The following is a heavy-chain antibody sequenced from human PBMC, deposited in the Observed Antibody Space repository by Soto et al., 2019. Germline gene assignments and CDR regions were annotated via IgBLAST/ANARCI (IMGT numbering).Heavy chain of an antibody. CDR1: GYTFTGYY. J-gene: IGHJ4*02. CDR3: ARVAVAGAPPDY. V-gene: IGHV1-2*04. D-gene: IGHD6-19*01. Sequence: ASVKVFCKASGYTFTGYYMHWVRQAPGQGLEWMGWINPNSGGTNYAQKFQGWVTMTRDTSISTAYMELSRLRSDDTAVYYCARVAVAGAPPDYWGQGTLVTVSS. CDR2: INPNSGGT.